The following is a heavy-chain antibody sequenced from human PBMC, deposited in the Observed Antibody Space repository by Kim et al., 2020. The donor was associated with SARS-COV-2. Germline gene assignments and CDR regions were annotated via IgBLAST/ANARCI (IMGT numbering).Heavy chain of an antibody. V-gene: IGHV3-23*01. CDR3: ATRGYSSTWNFDS. J-gene: IGHJ4*02. D-gene: IGHD6-13*01. Sequence: YTESVEGRFTISRDNSKNTLYLQMKSLRAEETALYYCATRGYSSTWNFDSWGRGTLVTVSS.